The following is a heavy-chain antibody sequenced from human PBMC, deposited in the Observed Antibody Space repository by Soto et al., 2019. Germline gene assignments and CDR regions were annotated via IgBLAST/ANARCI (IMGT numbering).Heavy chain of an antibody. CDR3: TKDILSRRYFDWLYLASDI. CDR1: GFSFGDYA. V-gene: IGHV3-9*01. J-gene: IGHJ3*02. Sequence: EGQLVESGGTLVQPGWSLRISCTASGFSFGDYAIHWVRQAPGKGREWVSTITWNGAFVGYADSVRGQFTISRDNAKNYLNLQMISLRAEDTALYYCTKDILSRRYFDWLYLASDIWGQGTMVSVSS. CDR2: ITWNGAFV. D-gene: IGHD3-9*01.